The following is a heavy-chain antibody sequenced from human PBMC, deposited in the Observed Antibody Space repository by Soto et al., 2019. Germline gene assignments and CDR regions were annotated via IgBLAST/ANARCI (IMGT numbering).Heavy chain of an antibody. J-gene: IGHJ6*02. V-gene: IGHV1-2*02. CDR1: GYTFTGYY. Sequence: ASVKVSCKASGYTFTGYYMHWVRQAPGQGLEWMGWINPNSGGTNYAQKFQGRVTMTRDTSISTAYMELSRLRSDDTAVYYCARDAKCSSTSCYLKVWYYYGMDVWGQGTTVTVSS. CDR3: ARDAKCSSTSCYLKVWYYYGMDV. D-gene: IGHD2-2*01. CDR2: INPNSGGT.